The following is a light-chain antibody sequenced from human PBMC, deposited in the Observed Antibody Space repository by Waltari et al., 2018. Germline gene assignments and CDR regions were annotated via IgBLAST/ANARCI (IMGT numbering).Light chain of an antibody. Sequence: ATQMTQSPSPLSASVGARVTITCRASQGVRDDLGWYQQKPGKAPRLLIYSASNLHSGVPSRFSGSGSGTDFTLTISNLQPEDFATYYCIQHASCPDTVGQGTRLEIK. J-gene: IGKJ2*01. V-gene: IGKV1-6*01. CDR1: QGVRDD. CDR2: SAS. CDR3: IQHASCPDT.